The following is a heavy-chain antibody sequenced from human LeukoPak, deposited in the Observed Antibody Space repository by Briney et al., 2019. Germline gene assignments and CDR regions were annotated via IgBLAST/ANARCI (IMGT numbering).Heavy chain of an antibody. CDR3: ARGVTGIYYYYYMDV. D-gene: IGHD3-10*01. CDR2: INPNSGDT. Sequence: ASVKVSCKASGYTFTGYYIHWVRQAPGQGLEWMGWINPNSGDTNYAQKFQGEVTMTRDTSISTAYMELSRLRSDDTAVYYCARGVTGIYYYYYMDVWGKGTTATVSS. CDR1: GYTFTGYY. V-gene: IGHV1-2*02. J-gene: IGHJ6*03.